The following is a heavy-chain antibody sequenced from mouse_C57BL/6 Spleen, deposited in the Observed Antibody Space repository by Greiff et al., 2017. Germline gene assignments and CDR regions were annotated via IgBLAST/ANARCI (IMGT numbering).Heavy chain of an antibody. CDR1: GFNIKDYY. CDR3: TVLVRSGLAY. J-gene: IGHJ3*01. D-gene: IGHD1-1*01. Sequence: EVQLQESGAELVRPGASVKLSCTASGFNIKDYYMPWVKQKPEQGLEWIGWIDPENGATEYASKFQGKATITADTSSNTDYLQLSSLTSEDTAVYYATVLVRSGLAYWGQGTLVTVSA. V-gene: IGHV14-4*01. CDR2: IDPENGAT.